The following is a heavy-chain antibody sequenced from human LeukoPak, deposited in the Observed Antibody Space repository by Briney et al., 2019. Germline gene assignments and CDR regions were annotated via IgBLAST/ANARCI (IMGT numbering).Heavy chain of an antibody. CDR1: GYTFSNYG. CDR2: ISTYNDNT. D-gene: IGHD1-7*01. V-gene: IGHV1-18*01. Sequence: ASVKVSCKASGYTFSNYGISWVRQAPGQGLEWMGWISTYNDNTNSAQKLQGRVTMTTDTSTSTAYMELRSLGSDDTAVYYCARARYGGTTASYFFDYWGQGTLVTVSS. J-gene: IGHJ4*02. CDR3: ARARYGGTTASYFFDY.